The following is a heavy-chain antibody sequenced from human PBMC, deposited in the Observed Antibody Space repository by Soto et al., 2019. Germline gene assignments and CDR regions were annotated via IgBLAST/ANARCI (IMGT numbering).Heavy chain of an antibody. CDR1: GVTFTSTA. Sequence: SVKVSCKDSGVTFTSTAGQWVRQARGQRLEWIGWIVVGSGNTNYAQKFQERVTITRDMSTSTAYMELSSLRSEDTAVYYCAAPAFHKTLTTVTKGGLGRVSYYYYGMDVWGQGTTVTVSS. D-gene: IGHD4-17*01. CDR3: AAPAFHKTLTTVTKGGLGRVSYYYYGMDV. CDR2: IVVGSGNT. J-gene: IGHJ6*02. V-gene: IGHV1-58*01.